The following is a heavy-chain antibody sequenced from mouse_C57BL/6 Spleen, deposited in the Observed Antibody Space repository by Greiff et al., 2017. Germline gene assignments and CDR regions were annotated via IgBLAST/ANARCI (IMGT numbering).Heavy chain of an antibody. CDR3: ARRYDGNYFDY. CDR1: GYTFTDYY. CDR2: IFPGSGST. Sequence: VQVVESGPELVKPGASVKISCKASGYTFTDYYINWVKQRPGHGLEWIGWIFPGSGSTYYNEKFKGKATLTVDKSSSTAYMWLSSLTSEDSAVYFCARRYDGNYFDYWGQGTTLTVSS. J-gene: IGHJ2*01. V-gene: IGHV1-75*01. D-gene: IGHD2-3*01.